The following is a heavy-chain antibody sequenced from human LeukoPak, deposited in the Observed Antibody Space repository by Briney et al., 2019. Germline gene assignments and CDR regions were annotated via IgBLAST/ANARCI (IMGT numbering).Heavy chain of an antibody. CDR2: ISAYNGNT. CDR1: GGTFSSYA. V-gene: IGHV1-18*01. CDR3: ARADWNDERSAFDI. Sequence: ASVKVSCKASGGTFSSYAISWVRQAPGQGLEWMGWISAYNGNTRYAQNFQGRVTMTTDTSTNTAYMELRSLRSDDTALYHCARADWNDERSAFDIWGQGTMVSVS. D-gene: IGHD1-1*01. J-gene: IGHJ3*02.